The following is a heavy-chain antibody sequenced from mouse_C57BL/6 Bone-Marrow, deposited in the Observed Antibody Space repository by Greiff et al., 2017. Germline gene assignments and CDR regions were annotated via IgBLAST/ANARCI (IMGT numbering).Heavy chain of an antibody. CDR3: ASCTCDNAMDY. CDR2: IDPNSGGT. V-gene: IGHV1-72*01. D-gene: IGHD5-1*01. Sequence: QVQLQQPGAELVKPGASVKLSCKASGYTFTSYWMHWVKQRPGRGLEWIGRIDPNSGGTKYNEKFKSKATLTVDKPSSTAYMQLRSLTSEDSAVYYCASCTCDNAMDYWGQGTSVTVSS. CDR1: GYTFTSYW. J-gene: IGHJ4*01.